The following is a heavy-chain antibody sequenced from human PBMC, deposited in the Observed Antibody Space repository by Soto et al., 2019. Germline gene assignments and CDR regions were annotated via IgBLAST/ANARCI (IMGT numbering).Heavy chain of an antibody. Sequence: VSCKASGDTSSNYGVSWVRQAPGQGLEWMGGILPVFGTTTYARNFQGRITITADKSTSTVYMELTSLRSDDTATYYCARDPDEVVGTDYHYYGMDVWDQGATVTVSS. D-gene: IGHD1-26*01. CDR1: GDTSSNYG. CDR3: ARDPDEVVGTDYHYYGMDV. J-gene: IGHJ6*02. V-gene: IGHV1-69*06. CDR2: ILPVFGTT.